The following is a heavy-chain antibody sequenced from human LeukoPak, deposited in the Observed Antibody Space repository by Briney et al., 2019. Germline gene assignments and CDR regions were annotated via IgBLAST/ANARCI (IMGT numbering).Heavy chain of an antibody. J-gene: IGHJ6*02. Sequence: SETLSLTCAVYGGSFSGYYWSWIRQPPGKGLEWIGEINHSGSTNYNPSLKSRVTISVDTSKNQFSLKLSSVTAADTAVYYCASHLRAYYYYGMDVWGQGTTVTVSS. CDR1: GGSFSGYY. D-gene: IGHD4-17*01. V-gene: IGHV4-34*01. CDR2: INHSGST. CDR3: ASHLRAYYYYGMDV.